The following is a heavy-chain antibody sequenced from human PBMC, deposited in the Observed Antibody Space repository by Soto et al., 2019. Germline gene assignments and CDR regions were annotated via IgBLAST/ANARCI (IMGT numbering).Heavy chain of an antibody. D-gene: IGHD3-9*01. V-gene: IGHV4-59*01. CDR1: GGSFSGYY. CDR2: IYYSGST. J-gene: IGHJ3*02. CDR3: ARALILTGYYIHDAFDI. Sequence: SETLSLTCAVFGGSFSGYYWSWIGQPPGKGLEWIGYIYYSGSTNYNPSLKSRVTISVDTSKNQFSLKLSSVTAADTAVYYCARALILTGYYIHDAFDIWGQGTMVTVSS.